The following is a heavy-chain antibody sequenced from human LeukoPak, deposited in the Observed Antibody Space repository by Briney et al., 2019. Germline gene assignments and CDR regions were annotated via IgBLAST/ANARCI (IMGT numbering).Heavy chain of an antibody. V-gene: IGHV3-11*04. CDR2: ISSSGSTI. J-gene: IGHJ4*02. Sequence: GGSLRLSCAASGFTFSDYYMSWIRQAPGKGLEWVSYISSSGSTIYYADSVKGRVTISRDNAKNSLYLQMNSLRAEDTAVYYCARDERAYGSGRYFDYWGQGPVVTVSS. CDR1: GFTFSDYY. D-gene: IGHD3-10*01. CDR3: ARDERAYGSGRYFDY.